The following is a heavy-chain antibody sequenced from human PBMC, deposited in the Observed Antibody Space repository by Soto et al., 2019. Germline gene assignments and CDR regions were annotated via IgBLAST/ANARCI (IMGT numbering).Heavy chain of an antibody. Sequence: PGGSLRLSCVASGFTFSDHHVDWVRQAPGKGLEWVGRSRNKPASYTIEFAASVKGRFTVSRDDSKNSLYLQMNSLKTEDTAVYYCSNSAVGKIGSGWGQGTLVTVSS. CDR2: SRNKPASYTI. D-gene: IGHD6-13*01. J-gene: IGHJ4*02. CDR3: SNSAVGKIGSG. CDR1: GFTFSDHH. V-gene: IGHV3-72*01.